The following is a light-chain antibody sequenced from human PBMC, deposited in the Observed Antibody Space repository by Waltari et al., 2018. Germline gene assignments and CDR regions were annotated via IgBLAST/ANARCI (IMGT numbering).Light chain of an antibody. CDR2: AAS. CDR1: QSISSF. CDR3: QQSYSNPLT. Sequence: DIQMTQYPSSLSASVGDRVTITCRASQSISSFLNWYQQKLGKAPKLLIYAASSLQSGVPSRFSGSGSVTDFTLTISSLQPEDFATYYCQQSYSNPLTFGGGTKVEIK. V-gene: IGKV1-39*01. J-gene: IGKJ4*01.